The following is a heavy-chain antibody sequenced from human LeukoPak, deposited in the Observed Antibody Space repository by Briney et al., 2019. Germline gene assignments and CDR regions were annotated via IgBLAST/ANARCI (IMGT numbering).Heavy chain of an antibody. V-gene: IGHV4-4*07. Sequence: PSETLSLTCTVSGGSISSYYWSWIRQPAGKGLEWIGRIYTSGSTNYNPSLKSRVTMSVDTSKNQFSLKLSSVTAAGTAVYYCARAPGFYDFWSGPRHYYMDVWGKGTTVTVSS. D-gene: IGHD3-3*01. CDR2: IYTSGST. J-gene: IGHJ6*03. CDR3: ARAPGFYDFWSGPRHYYMDV. CDR1: GGSISSYY.